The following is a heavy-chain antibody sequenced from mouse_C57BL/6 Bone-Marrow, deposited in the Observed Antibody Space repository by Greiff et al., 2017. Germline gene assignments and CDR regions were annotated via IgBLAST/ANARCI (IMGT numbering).Heavy chain of an antibody. CDR3: ARRRLLRWYFDV. D-gene: IGHD1-1*01. Sequence: QVQLQQSGAELARPGASVKLSCKASGYTFTRYGISWVKQRTGQGLEWIGEIYPRSGNTYYNEKFKGKATLTADKSSSTAYMELRSLTSEDSAVYFCARRRLLRWYFDVWGTGTTGTVSS. CDR2: IYPRSGNT. CDR1: GYTFTRYG. V-gene: IGHV1-81*01. J-gene: IGHJ1*03.